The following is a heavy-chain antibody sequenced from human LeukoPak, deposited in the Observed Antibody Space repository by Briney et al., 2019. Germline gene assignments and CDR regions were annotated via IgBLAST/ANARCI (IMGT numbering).Heavy chain of an antibody. CDR3: ARDVLTEYYYYGLDV. CDR2: ISSSGSTI. J-gene: IGHJ6*02. V-gene: IGHV3-48*03. Sequence: GGSLRLSCAASGFTFSSYEMNWVRQAPGKGLEWVSYISSSGSTIYYADSVKGRFTISRDNAKNSLYLQMNSLRAEDTAVHFCARDVLTEYYYYGLDVWGQGTTVAVSS. D-gene: IGHD3-9*01. CDR1: GFTFSSYE.